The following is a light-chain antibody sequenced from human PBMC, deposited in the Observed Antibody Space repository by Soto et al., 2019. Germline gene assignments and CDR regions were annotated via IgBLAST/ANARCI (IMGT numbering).Light chain of an antibody. CDR2: DDD. CDR1: SGSIATNY. J-gene: IGLJ2*01. V-gene: IGLV6-57*04. Sequence: NFMLTQPHSVSESLGKTVIISCTRNSGSIATNYVQWYQLRPGSAPTTVIYDDDDRPSGVPDRFSGSIDTSSNSASLTISGLQAEDEADYYCCSYAGSYTKIFGGGTKLTVL. CDR3: CSYAGSYTKI.